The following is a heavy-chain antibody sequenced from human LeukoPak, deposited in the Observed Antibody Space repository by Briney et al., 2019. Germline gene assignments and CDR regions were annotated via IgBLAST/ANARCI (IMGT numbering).Heavy chain of an antibody. J-gene: IGHJ4*02. D-gene: IGHD3-9*01. Sequence: GGSLRLSCAASGFTFSSYAIGWVPQAPGKGLEWVSAISGSGGSTYYADSVKGRFTISRDNSKNTLYLQMNSLRAEDTAVYYCAKFISEVLTGYFDYWGQGTLVTVSS. CDR3: AKFISEVLTGYFDY. V-gene: IGHV3-23*01. CDR1: GFTFSSYA. CDR2: ISGSGGST.